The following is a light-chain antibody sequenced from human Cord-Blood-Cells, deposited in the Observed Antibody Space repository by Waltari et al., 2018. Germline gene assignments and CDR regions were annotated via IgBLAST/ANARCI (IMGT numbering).Light chain of an antibody. CDR1: STNIGAGYD. Sequence: QSVRTQPHAVSGDPVQMVNISRTRSSTNIGAGYDVHWYQQLPGTAPKLLIYGNSNRPSGVPDRFSGSKSGTSASLAITGLQAEDEADYYCQSYDSSLSCPYYVFGTGTKVTVL. CDR2: GNS. V-gene: IGLV1-40*01. J-gene: IGLJ1*01. CDR3: QSYDSSLSCPYYV.